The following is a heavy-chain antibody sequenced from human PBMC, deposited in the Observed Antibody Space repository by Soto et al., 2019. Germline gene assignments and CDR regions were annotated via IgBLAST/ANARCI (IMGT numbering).Heavy chain of an antibody. D-gene: IGHD3-10*01. Sequence: VQLLESGGHLVQPGGSLRLSCAASGFTFSSYAMSWVRQAPGKGLEWVSSVSAGGDMTYYSDSVKGRFTISRDNSNNALFLQMNSLRIEDTALYYCARGDRGGSGSPASYYYSGLDVWDQGTTVTVS. CDR2: VSAGGDMT. CDR3: ARGDRGGSGSPASYYYSGLDV. CDR1: GFTFSSYA. V-gene: IGHV3-23*01. J-gene: IGHJ6*02.